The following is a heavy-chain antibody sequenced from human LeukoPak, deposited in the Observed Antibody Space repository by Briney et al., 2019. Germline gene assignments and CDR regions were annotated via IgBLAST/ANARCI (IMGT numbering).Heavy chain of an antibody. CDR3: ARRPAVWSGYLRWFDP. Sequence: GESLKISCKGSGYSFTSYWIGWVRQMPGKGLEWMGIIYPGDSDTRYSPSFQGQVTISADKSISTAYLQWSSLKASDTAMYYCARRPAVWSGYLRWFDPWGQGTLVTVSS. D-gene: IGHD3-3*01. J-gene: IGHJ5*02. V-gene: IGHV5-51*01. CDR1: GYSFTSYW. CDR2: IYPGDSDT.